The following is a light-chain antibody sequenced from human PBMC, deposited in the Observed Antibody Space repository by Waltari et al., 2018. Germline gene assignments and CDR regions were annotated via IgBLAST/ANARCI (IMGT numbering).Light chain of an antibody. CDR2: QDS. V-gene: IGLV3-1*01. Sequence: SYALTPPPSVSVSPGQTASITCYGDKLGDKYSYWYQQRPGQSPVLVSSQDSQRPAAIPGRFSGSNSGNTATLTISGTQAMDEADYYCQAWDSSTGVFGGGTKLAVL. J-gene: IGLJ2*01. CDR3: QAWDSSTGV. CDR1: KLGDKY.